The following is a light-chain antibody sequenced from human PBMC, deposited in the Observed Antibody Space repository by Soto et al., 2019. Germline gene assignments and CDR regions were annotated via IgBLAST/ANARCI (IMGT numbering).Light chain of an antibody. CDR3: SSYTSSRTVI. J-gene: IGLJ2*01. CDR2: DVS. Sequence: QSALTQPASVSGSPGQSITISCAGTSSDVGAYNYVSWYQQHPGKAPKLMIYDVSNRPSGVSNRFSGSKSVNTASLTISGLQAEDEADYYCSSYTSSRTVIFGGGTKLTVL. CDR1: SSDVGAYNY. V-gene: IGLV2-14*03.